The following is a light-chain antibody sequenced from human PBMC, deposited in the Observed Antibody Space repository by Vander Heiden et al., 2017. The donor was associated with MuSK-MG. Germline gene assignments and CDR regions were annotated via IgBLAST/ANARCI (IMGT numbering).Light chain of an antibody. V-gene: IGKV3-20*01. J-gene: IGKJ4*01. CDR1: QSVTSSY. CDR3: QQYGSSPLT. CDR2: GAS. Sequence: IVLTQSPGTLSLSPGERVTLSCRASQSVTSSYLTWYQQKPGQAPRLLIYGASSRATGIPDRFSGSGSGTDFTLTISRLDPEDFAVYYCQQYGSSPLTFGGGTKVEIK.